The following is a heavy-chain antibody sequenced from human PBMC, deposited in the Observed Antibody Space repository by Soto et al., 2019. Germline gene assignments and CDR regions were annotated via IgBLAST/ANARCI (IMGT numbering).Heavy chain of an antibody. CDR3: AKEYCSGGSCYSEARLIDY. CDR2: ISGSGGST. Sequence: GGSLRLSCAASGFTFSSYAMSWVRQAPGKGLEWVSAISGSGGSTYYADSVKGRFTISRDNSKNTLYLQMNSLRAEDTAVYYCAKEYCSGGSCYSEARLIDYWGQGTLVTVSS. V-gene: IGHV3-23*01. D-gene: IGHD2-15*01. J-gene: IGHJ4*02. CDR1: GFTFSSYA.